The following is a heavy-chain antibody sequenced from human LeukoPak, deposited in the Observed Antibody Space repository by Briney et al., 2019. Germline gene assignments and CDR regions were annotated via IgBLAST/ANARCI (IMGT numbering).Heavy chain of an antibody. Sequence: GGSLRLSCAASGFTFSSHSLNWVRQAPGKGLEWVSYISSSSSTIYYGDSVKGRFTISRDNSKNTLFLQMNSLRADDTALYYCARRDSTSWSNFDYWGQGTLVTVSS. D-gene: IGHD6-13*01. V-gene: IGHV3-48*01. J-gene: IGHJ4*02. CDR3: ARRDSTSWSNFDY. CDR1: GFTFSSHS. CDR2: ISSSSSTI.